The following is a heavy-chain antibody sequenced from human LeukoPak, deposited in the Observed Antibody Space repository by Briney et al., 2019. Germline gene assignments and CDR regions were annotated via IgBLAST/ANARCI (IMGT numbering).Heavy chain of an antibody. J-gene: IGHJ3*02. CDR3: AKGSSSYYFAFDI. V-gene: IGHV3-23*01. D-gene: IGHD6-13*01. CDR1: AFTFRSYA. CDR2: ISGSGGST. Sequence: PGGSLRLSCAASAFTFRSYAMIWVRQAPGKGLEWVSGISGSGGSTYYSDSAKGRFTISRDNSKTTLYLQMNSLRAEDTAVYYCAKGSSSYYFAFDIWGQGTMVTVSS.